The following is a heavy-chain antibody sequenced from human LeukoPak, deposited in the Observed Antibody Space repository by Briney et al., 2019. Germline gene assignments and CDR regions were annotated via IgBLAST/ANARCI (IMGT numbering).Heavy chain of an antibody. J-gene: IGHJ3*02. CDR1: GYTFTNYY. V-gene: IGHV1-46*01. Sequence: ASVKVSCKASGYTFTNYYMHWVRQAPGQGLEWVGTIYPSGSSASYAQKFQGRVTMTRDTSTSTVYMELSSLRSEDTAVYYCARPKGLLADRDAFDIWGQGTVVTVSS. CDR2: IYPSGSSA. CDR3: ARPKGLLADRDAFDI. D-gene: IGHD3-22*01.